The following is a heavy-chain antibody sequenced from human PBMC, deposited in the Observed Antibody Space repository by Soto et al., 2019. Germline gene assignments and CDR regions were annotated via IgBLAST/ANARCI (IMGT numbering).Heavy chain of an antibody. V-gene: IGHV1-2*04. CDR1: GYTFTGYY. D-gene: IGHD6-19*01. CDR2: INPNSGGT. Sequence: ASVKVSCKASGYTFTGYYMHWVRQAPGQGLEWMGWINPNSGGTNYAQKFQGWVTMTRDTSISTAYMELSRLRSDDTAVYYCARGRMRSGWYGPGPPDYYYYMDVWGKGTTVTVSS. CDR3: ARGRMRSGWYGPGPPDYYYYMDV. J-gene: IGHJ6*03.